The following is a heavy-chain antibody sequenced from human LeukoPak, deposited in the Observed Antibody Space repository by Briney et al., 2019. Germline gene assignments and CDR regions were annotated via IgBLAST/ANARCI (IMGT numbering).Heavy chain of an antibody. CDR1: GYSFVGYG. D-gene: IGHD6-19*01. Sequence: GASVKVSCKASGYSFVGYGITWVRQAPGQGLEWMGWFNPENGNTNYAQKLQGRVTMTTDTSTSTAYMELRSLRSDDTAVCYCARDKSSGWYEGCDYWGQGTLVTVSS. J-gene: IGHJ4*02. CDR2: FNPENGNT. CDR3: ARDKSSGWYEGCDY. V-gene: IGHV1-18*01.